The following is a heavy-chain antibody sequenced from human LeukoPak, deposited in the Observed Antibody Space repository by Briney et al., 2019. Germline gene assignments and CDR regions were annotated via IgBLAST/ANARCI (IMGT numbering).Heavy chain of an antibody. CDR3: ARCRVTMIEEPFLLDY. J-gene: IGHJ4*02. V-gene: IGHV3-74*01. CDR1: GFTFRSYW. D-gene: IGHD3-22*01. Sequence: PGGSLRLSCAASGFTFRSYWMHWVRQAPGKGLVWVSRINSDGSSTNYADSVKGRFTISRDNAKNTLYLQMNSLRAEDTAVYYCARCRVTMIEEPFLLDYWGQGTLVTVSS. CDR2: INSDGSST.